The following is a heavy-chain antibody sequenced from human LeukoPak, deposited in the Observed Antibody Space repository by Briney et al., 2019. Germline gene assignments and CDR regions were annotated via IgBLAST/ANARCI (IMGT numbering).Heavy chain of an antibody. CDR3: ARQRIRYFDWLLTDFDY. CDR2: IYYSGST. J-gene: IGHJ4*02. CDR1: GGSISSSSYY. V-gene: IGHV4-39*01. Sequence: PSETLSLTCTVSGGSISSSSYYWGWIRQPPEKGLEWIGSIYYSGSTYYNPSLKSRVTISVDTSKNQFSLKLSSVTAADTAVYYRARQRIRYFDWLLTDFDYWGQGTLVTVSS. D-gene: IGHD3-9*01.